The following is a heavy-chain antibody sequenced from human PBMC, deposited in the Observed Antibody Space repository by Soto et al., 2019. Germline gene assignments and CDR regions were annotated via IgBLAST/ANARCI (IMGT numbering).Heavy chain of an antibody. D-gene: IGHD3-9*01. CDR2: IIPIFGTA. V-gene: IGHV1-69*13. CDR3: ARANRNWDILTGVPANYVMDF. J-gene: IGHJ6*02. CDR1: GCTFSSYA. Sequence: SVKVSCKASGCTFSSYAISCVRQAPAQGLEWMGGIIPIFGTASYARKFPVSVTLXEKESTSTTYIDLSTLRSEDTAVYYGARANRNWDILTGVPANYVMDFVGPGTTVTVSS.